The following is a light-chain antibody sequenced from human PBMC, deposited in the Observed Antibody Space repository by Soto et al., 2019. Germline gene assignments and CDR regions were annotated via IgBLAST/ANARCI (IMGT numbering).Light chain of an antibody. CDR3: AAWDDSLNGVV. CDR1: SSNIGSNS. J-gene: IGLJ3*02. Sequence: QSVLTQPPSASGTPGQRVTISCSGSSSNIGSNSVNWYQKFPATAPKLLIYSNNQRPSGVPDRFSGSKSGTSASLAISGLHSEDEADYYCAAWDDSLNGVVFGGGTKLTGL. V-gene: IGLV1-44*01. CDR2: SNN.